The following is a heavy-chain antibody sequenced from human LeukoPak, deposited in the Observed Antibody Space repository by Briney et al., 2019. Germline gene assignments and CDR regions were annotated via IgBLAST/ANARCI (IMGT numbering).Heavy chain of an antibody. CDR2: INPSGGST. CDR3: ARGRDIVLMVYAIQESYYFDY. J-gene: IGHJ4*02. CDR1: GYTFTSYY. V-gene: IGHV1-46*01. Sequence: ASVKVSCKASGYTFTSYYMHWVRQAPGQGLEWMGIINPSGGSTSYAQKFQGRVTMTRDTSTSTVYMELSSLRSEDTAVYYCARGRDIVLMVYAIQESYYFDYWGQGTLVTVSS. D-gene: IGHD2-8*01.